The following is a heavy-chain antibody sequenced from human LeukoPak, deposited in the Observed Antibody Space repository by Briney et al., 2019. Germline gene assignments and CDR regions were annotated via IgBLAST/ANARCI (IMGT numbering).Heavy chain of an antibody. CDR1: GLTFSSSW. D-gene: IGHD5-18*01. CDR3: ARDLAYSRLDY. CDR2: INPEGSEK. J-gene: IGHJ4*02. V-gene: IGHV3-7*01. Sequence: GGSLRLSCAVSGLTFSSSWMDWVRQAPGKGLEWVASINPEGSEKYSAGSVKGRFTISRDNAKSSLYLQMDSLRVEDTASYYCARDLAYSRLDYWGQGVLVTVSS.